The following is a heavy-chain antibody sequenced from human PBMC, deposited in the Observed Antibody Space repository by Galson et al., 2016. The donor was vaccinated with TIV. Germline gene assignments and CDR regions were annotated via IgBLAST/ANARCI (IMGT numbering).Heavy chain of an antibody. J-gene: IGHJ5*02. CDR2: IIPVFGTT. CDR3: ARSRGYSYGYVDP. V-gene: IGHV1-69*01. D-gene: IGHD5-18*01. CDR1: GGTFNSYG. Sequence: VKVSCKASGGTFNSYGISWVRQAPRQGLQWMGGIIPVFGTTKYSQDFQGRVAVTADESTGTAYMELSGLRFDDTAVYFCARSRGYSYGYVDPWGQGTLVTVSA.